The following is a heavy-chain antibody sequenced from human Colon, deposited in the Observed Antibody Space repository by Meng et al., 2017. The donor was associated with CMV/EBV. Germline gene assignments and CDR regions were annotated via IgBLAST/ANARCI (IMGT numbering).Heavy chain of an antibody. CDR3: ARDRLGGIDY. V-gene: IGHV3-30-3*01. Sequence: GESLKISCAASGFTFINYAMSWVRQAPGKGLEWLAVKSFDGSIEYHADSVKGRFIISRDNSKSSVYLQMNSLRSDDTAVYYCARDRLGGIDYWGRGTLVTVSS. CDR1: GFTFINYA. J-gene: IGHJ4*02. D-gene: IGHD3-16*01. CDR2: KSFDGSIE.